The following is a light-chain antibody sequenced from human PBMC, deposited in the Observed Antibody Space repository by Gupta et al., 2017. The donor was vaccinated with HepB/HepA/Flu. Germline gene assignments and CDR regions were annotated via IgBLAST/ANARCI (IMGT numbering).Light chain of an antibody. V-gene: IGKV3-20*01. CDR2: RGS. CDR1: QSIRSKF. J-gene: IGKJ1*01. Sequence: VLTQSPDTLSLAPADSSTLSCSASQSIRSKFFVWYQQRPGQSPRLLIYRGSTRATGIPDRFYGSGSGTEFTLTISRLEAEEFAAYYCQQDDNSPPTFGQGTKVEIK. CDR3: QQDDNSPPT.